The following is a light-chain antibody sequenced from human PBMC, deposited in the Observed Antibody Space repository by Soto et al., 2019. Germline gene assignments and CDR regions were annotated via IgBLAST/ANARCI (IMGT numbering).Light chain of an antibody. CDR2: GAS. Sequence: EIVLTQSPGTLFLSPGQRATLSCRASQSVSSSSLAWYQQRPGQAPRLLIYGASRRATGIPDRFSGSGSGTDFTLTISRLEPEDFAVYYCQLYGASPKYTFGQGTKLEIK. V-gene: IGKV3-20*01. CDR1: QSVSSSS. J-gene: IGKJ2*01. CDR3: QLYGASPKYT.